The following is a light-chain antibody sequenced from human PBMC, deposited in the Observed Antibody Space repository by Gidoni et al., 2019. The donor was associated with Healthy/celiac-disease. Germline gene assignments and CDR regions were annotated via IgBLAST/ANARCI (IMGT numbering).Light chain of an antibody. V-gene: IGKV3-20*01. Sequence: EIVLTQSPGTLSLSPGERATLSCRASQSVSSSYLAWYQQKPGQAPRLLIYDASSRATGSPDRFSGSGSGADFTLTISRLEPDDFAVYYCRQYGSSLRWTFGQGTKVEIK. CDR2: DAS. J-gene: IGKJ1*01. CDR3: RQYGSSLRWT. CDR1: QSVSSSY.